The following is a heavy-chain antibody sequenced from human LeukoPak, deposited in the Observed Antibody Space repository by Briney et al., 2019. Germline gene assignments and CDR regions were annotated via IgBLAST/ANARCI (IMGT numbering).Heavy chain of an antibody. J-gene: IGHJ4*03. CDR3: ARGATISQTGYFDF. CDR2: IDHRGDT. D-gene: IGHD5-24*01. V-gene: IGHV4-34*01. CDR1: GGSFSRYY. Sequence: PSETLSLTCAVYGGSFSRYYWSWIRQSPGKGLEWIAEIDHRGDTNYNPSVKRGVTISVDTSKTQFSLKVRSLSAADTAVYYCARGATISQTGYFDFWGQGTLVTVSS.